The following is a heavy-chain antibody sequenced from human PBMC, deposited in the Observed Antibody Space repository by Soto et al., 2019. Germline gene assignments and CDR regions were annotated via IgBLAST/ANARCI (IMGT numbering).Heavy chain of an antibody. D-gene: IGHD3-10*01. CDR2: ISAYNGNT. CDR1: GYTFTSYG. V-gene: IGHV1-18*01. Sequence: GASVKVSCKASGYTFTSYGISWVRQAPGQGLEWMGWISAYNGNTNYAQKLQGRVTMTTDTSTSTAYMELRSLRSDDTAVYYCARAKPRILWFGESSHFDYWGQGTLVTV. J-gene: IGHJ4*02. CDR3: ARAKPRILWFGESSHFDY.